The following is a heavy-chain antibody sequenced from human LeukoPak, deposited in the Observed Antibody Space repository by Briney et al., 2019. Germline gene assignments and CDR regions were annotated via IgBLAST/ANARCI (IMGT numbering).Heavy chain of an antibody. V-gene: IGHV4-34*01. CDR3: ATMVRGVIIGH. J-gene: IGHJ4*02. CDR1: GGSFSGYY. D-gene: IGHD3-10*01. CDR2: INHSGST. Sequence: PSETLSLTCAVYGGSFSGYYWSWIRQPPGKGLEWIGEINHSGSTNYNPSLKSQVTISVDRSKNQFSLKLSSVTAADTAVYYCATMVRGVIIGHWGQGTLVTVSS.